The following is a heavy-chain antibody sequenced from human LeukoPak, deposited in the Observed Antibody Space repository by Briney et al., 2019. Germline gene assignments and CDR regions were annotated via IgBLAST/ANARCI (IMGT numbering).Heavy chain of an antibody. Sequence: AGGSLRLSCAASGFTFSNHGMHWVRQAPGKGLEWVAVIWYDGSNQYYADSVKGRFTISRDNSKNMVYLQMNSLRAEDTAVYYCARDGAQDCFDYWGQGTLVTVSS. J-gene: IGHJ4*02. CDR3: ARDGAQDCFDY. D-gene: IGHD4/OR15-4a*01. CDR1: GFTFSNHG. CDR2: IWYDGSNQ. V-gene: IGHV3-33*01.